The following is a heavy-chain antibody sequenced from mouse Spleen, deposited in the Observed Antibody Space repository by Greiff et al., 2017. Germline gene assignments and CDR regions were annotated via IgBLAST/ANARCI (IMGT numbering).Heavy chain of an antibody. D-gene: IGHD1-1*01. CDR3: ARESDYGSSYPPFAY. J-gene: IGHJ3*01. CDR1: GYTFTSYG. CDR2: IYPGSGST. Sequence: QVQLQQSGAELARPGASVKLSCKASGYTFTSYGISWVKQRPGQGLEWIGDIYPGSGSTKYNEKFKSKATLTVDTSSSTAYMQLSSLTSEDSAVYYCARESDYGSSYPPFAYWGQGTLVTVSA. V-gene: IGHV1-55*01.